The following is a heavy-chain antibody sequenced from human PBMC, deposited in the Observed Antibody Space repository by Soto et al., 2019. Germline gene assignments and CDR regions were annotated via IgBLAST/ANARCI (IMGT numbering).Heavy chain of an antibody. CDR3: AHTPQIVSPWGYAY. D-gene: IGHD2-15*01. CDR2: IFWDDDK. V-gene: IGHV2-5*02. Sequence: QITLKESGPTMVKPTQTLTLTCTFSGFSLSTSGVGVGWIRQPPGEALEWLALIFWDDDKRYSPSLNSRLTITKDTSKTQVVLTMTKMDPIDTATYSCAHTPQIVSPWGYAYWGQGTLVTVSS. CDR1: GFSLSTSGVG. J-gene: IGHJ4*02.